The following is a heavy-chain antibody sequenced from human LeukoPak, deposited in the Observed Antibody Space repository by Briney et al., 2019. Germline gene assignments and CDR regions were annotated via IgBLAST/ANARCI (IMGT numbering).Heavy chain of an antibody. CDR2: ISAYNGNT. V-gene: IGHV1-18*01. Sequence: GASVKVSCKAYGYTFTSYGISWVRQAPGQGLEWMGWISAYNGNTNYAQKLQGRVTMTTDTSTSTAYMELRSLRSDDTAVYYCARDRVSDIAVASRGGYFDYWGQGTLVTVSS. CDR3: ARDRVSDIAVASRGGYFDY. J-gene: IGHJ4*02. D-gene: IGHD6-19*01. CDR1: GYTFTSYG.